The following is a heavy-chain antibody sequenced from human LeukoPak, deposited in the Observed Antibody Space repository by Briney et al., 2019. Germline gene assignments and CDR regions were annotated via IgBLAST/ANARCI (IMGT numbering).Heavy chain of an antibody. Sequence: PGGSLRLACAASGFTFSSYGMSWVRQAPGKGLEWVSAISGSGGSTYYADSVKGRFTISRDNSKNTLYLQMNSLRAEDTAVYYCAKPGPWNPRLLDYWGQGTLVTVSS. CDR2: ISGSGGST. J-gene: IGHJ4*02. CDR3: AKPGPWNPRLLDY. CDR1: GFTFSSYG. D-gene: IGHD1-1*01. V-gene: IGHV3-23*01.